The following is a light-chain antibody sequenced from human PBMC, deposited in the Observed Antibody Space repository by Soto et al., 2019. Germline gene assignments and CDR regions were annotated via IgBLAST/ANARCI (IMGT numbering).Light chain of an antibody. V-gene: IGKV3-11*01. CDR3: QQHSHWPPWT. Sequence: EVVLTQSPATLSLSPGERATLSCRASENVRTFVDWYQQKPGQAPRLLIYGASNRATGIPARFSGSGSGTDLTLTISNLETEDFAVYYCQQHSHWPPWTFGQGTKVDIK. J-gene: IGKJ1*01. CDR2: GAS. CDR1: ENVRTF.